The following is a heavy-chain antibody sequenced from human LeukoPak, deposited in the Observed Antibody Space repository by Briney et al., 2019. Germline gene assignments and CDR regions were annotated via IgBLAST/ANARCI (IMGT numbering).Heavy chain of an antibody. CDR3: ARGILYYYGSGSYPDY. J-gene: IGHJ4*02. V-gene: IGHV1-8*01. CDR2: MNPNSGNT. Sequence: ASVKVSFKASGYTFTSYDINWVRQATGQGLEWMGWMNPNSGNTGYAQKFQGRVTMTRNTSISTAYMELSSLRSEDTAVYYCARGILYYYGSGSYPDYWGQGTLVTVSS. D-gene: IGHD3-10*01. CDR1: GYTFTSYD.